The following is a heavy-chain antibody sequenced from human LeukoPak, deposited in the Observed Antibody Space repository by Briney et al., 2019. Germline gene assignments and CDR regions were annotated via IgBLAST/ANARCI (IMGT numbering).Heavy chain of an antibody. J-gene: IGHJ4*02. D-gene: IGHD5-24*01. V-gene: IGHV3-33*06. CDR3: AKGREEDGYNDFDY. CDR2: IWYDGSNK. Sequence: GGSLRLPCAASGFTFRSYGMHWVRQAPGKGLEWVAIIWYDGSNKYYADSVKGRFTISRDNSKNTLYLRMNGLRAEDTAVYYCAKGREEDGYNDFDYWGQGTLVTVSS. CDR1: GFTFRSYG.